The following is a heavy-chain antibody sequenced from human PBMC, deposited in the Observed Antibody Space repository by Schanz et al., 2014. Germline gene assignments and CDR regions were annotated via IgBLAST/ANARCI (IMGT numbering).Heavy chain of an antibody. D-gene: IGHD4-4*01. Sequence: QVQLVQSGAEVKKPGSSVTVSCKASGDTLSSYGISWVRQAPGQGLEWMGRIYLSDGSTRYAQKFQGRVTMTSDTSTSTVYMELSSLRSEDTAVYYCASALTTWGGMDVWGQGTTVTVSS. CDR2: IYLSDGST. V-gene: IGHV1-46*01. CDR3: ASALTTWGGMDV. J-gene: IGHJ6*02. CDR1: GDTLSSYG.